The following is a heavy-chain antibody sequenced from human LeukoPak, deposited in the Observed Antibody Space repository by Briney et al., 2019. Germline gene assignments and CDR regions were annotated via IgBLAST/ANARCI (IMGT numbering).Heavy chain of an antibody. CDR1: GFTFSIFS. J-gene: IGHJ3*01. V-gene: IGHV3-23*01. CDR2: TSGTTTNL. D-gene: IGHD1-1*01. CDR3: AKEDERSRAPGQAFHV. Sequence: GGSLSLARATSGFTFSIFSVGWVRHARGEGLEWVALTSGTTTNLHYTHCVAGRFIVSRANFRSPLYLHMTSLRADDTALYYCAKEDERSRAPGQAFHVWGQGTMVTVSA.